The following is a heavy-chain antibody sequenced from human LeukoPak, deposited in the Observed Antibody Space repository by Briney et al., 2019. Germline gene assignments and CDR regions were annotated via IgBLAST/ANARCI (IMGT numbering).Heavy chain of an antibody. CDR2: IYYSGST. V-gene: IGHV4-30-4*08. J-gene: IGHJ3*02. CDR1: GGSISSGDYY. CDR3: ARDRFPEGAFDI. Sequence: NPSETLSLTCTVSGGSISSGDYYWSWIRQPPGKGLEWIGYIYYSGSTYYNPSLKSRVTISVDTSKNQFSLKLSSVTAADTAVYYCARDRFPEGAFDIWGQGTVVTVSS.